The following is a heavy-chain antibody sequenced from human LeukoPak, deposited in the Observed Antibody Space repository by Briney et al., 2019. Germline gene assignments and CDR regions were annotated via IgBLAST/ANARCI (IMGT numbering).Heavy chain of an antibody. CDR3: ARGGGLDV. CDR1: GFTFSSYW. V-gene: IGHV3-7*03. D-gene: IGHD3-16*01. CDR2: INHNGNAN. Sequence: LPGGSLRLSCAASGFTFSSYWMNWARQAPGKGLEWVASINHNGNANYYVDSVKGRFTISRDNAKNSLYLQMSNLRAEDTAVYFCARGGGLDVWGQGATVTVSS. J-gene: IGHJ6*02.